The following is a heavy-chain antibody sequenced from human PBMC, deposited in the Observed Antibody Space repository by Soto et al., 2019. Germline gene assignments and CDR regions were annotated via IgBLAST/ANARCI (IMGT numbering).Heavy chain of an antibody. CDR2: INPNSGGT. J-gene: IGHJ3*02. Sequence: ASLKLSCKSSGYTFTGYYIHWVRQAPGQGLEWMGWINPNSGGTNYAQKFQGWVTMTRDTSISTAYMELSRLRSDDTAVYYCARPHSSGWPMRWAFDIWGQGTMVTVSS. CDR3: ARPHSSGWPMRWAFDI. CDR1: GYTFTGYY. D-gene: IGHD6-19*01. V-gene: IGHV1-2*04.